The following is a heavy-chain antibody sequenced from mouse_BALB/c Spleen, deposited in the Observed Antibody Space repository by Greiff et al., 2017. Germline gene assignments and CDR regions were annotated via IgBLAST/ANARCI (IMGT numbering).Heavy chain of an antibody. CDR1: GFTFSSFG. CDR3: ARSKPKAGYFDV. V-gene: IGHV5-17*02. Sequence: EVKLVESGGGLVQPGGSRKLSCAASGFTFSSFGMHWVRQAPEKGLEWVAYISSGSSTIYYADTVKGRFTISRDNPKNTLFLQMTSLRSEDTAMYYCARSKPKAGYFDVWGAGTTVTVSS. D-gene: IGHD1-3*01. CDR2: ISSGSSTI. J-gene: IGHJ1*01.